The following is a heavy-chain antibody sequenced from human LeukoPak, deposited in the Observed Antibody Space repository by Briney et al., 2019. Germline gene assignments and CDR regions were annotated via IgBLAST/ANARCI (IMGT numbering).Heavy chain of an antibody. V-gene: IGHV4-34*01. CDR3: ARDYGGYFQYFDY. D-gene: IGHD5-12*01. J-gene: IGHJ4*02. CDR2: INHSGST. Sequence: SETLSLTCAVYGGSFSGYYWSWIRQPPGKGLEWIGEINHSGSTNYNPSLKSRVTISVDTSKNQFSLKLSSVTAADTAVYYCARDYGGYFQYFDYWGQGTLVTVSS. CDR1: GGSFSGYY.